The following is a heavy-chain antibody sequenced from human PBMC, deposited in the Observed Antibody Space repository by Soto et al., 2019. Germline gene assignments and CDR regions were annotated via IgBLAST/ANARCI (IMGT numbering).Heavy chain of an antibody. CDR3: AKERDSSNTYSFPFDI. Sequence: QTGGSLRLSCAASGFTVSTNAMSWVRQAPGKGLEWVSGIGGSGGSTHYADSVKGRFTISRDSSKNTLSLEMNSLRAEDTAVYYCAKERDSSNTYSFPFDIWGQGAMVTVSS. CDR1: GFTVSTNA. J-gene: IGHJ3*02. D-gene: IGHD3-22*01. V-gene: IGHV3-23*01. CDR2: IGGSGGST.